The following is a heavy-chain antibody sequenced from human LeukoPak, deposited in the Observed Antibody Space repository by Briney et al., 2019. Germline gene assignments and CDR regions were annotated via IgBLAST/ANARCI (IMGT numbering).Heavy chain of an antibody. D-gene: IGHD6-13*01. V-gene: IGHV3-53*01. CDR2: IYGAGAT. CDR1: GLTVSSEY. Sequence: GGSLRLSCAAYGLTVSSEYLAWVRQAPGKGLEWISVIYGAGATYYADSVKGRFTISRDNSKNTLNLQMNSLRAEDTAIYYCAKDLPLSIAAAESHYWGQGTLVTVSS. CDR3: AKDLPLSIAAAESHY. J-gene: IGHJ4*02.